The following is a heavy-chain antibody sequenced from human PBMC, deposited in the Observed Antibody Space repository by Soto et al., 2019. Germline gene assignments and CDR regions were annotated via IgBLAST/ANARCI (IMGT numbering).Heavy chain of an antibody. D-gene: IGHD5-18*01. CDR2: GST. J-gene: IGHJ4*02. CDR3: ARLFGGYSYGYYFDY. V-gene: IGHV4-31*02. Sequence: GSTYYNPSLKSRVTISVYTSKNQFSLKLSSVTAADTAVYYCARLFGGYSYGYYFDYWGQGTLVTVSS.